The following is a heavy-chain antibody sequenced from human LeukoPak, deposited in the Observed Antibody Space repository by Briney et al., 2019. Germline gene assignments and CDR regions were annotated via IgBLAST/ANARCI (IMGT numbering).Heavy chain of an antibody. CDR1: GFTFSSYA. CDR3: AKRRTTVITMDYFDY. J-gene: IGHJ4*02. Sequence: TGGSLRLSCAASGFTFSSYAMSRVRQAPGQRLESVSGISGGTGTPYYADSVKGRFTISRDNSKSTLYLQMTSLRAEDTAVYYCAKRRTTVITMDYFDYWGQGTLVTVSS. CDR2: ISGGTGTP. V-gene: IGHV3-23*01. D-gene: IGHD4-17*01.